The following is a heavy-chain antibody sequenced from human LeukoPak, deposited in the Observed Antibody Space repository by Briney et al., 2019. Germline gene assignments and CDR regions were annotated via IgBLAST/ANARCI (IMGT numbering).Heavy chain of an antibody. D-gene: IGHD1-26*01. V-gene: IGHV1-2*02. Sequence: GASVTVSCTASGYTFTGYYCHWVRQAPGQGPEWMGWINPKSGGTNYAHNLQSRVNKTRETSTNPAYMDLSGVSFDDTAVYYCARARVGAPNDCWGQGTLVTVSS. J-gene: IGHJ4*02. CDR1: GYTFTGYY. CDR3: ARARVGAPNDC. CDR2: INPKSGGT.